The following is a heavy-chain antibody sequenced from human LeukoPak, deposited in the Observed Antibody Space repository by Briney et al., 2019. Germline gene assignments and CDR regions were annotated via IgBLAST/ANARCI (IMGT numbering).Heavy chain of an antibody. V-gene: IGHV3-7*04. Sequence: GGSLRLSCAASGFTFSGYWMTWVRQAPGKGLEWVANIKQDGSDKNYVDSVKGRFTISRDNAKNSLYLQMNSLRAEDTAVYYCARGLLAAAGIDYWGQGALVTVSS. CDR1: GFTFSGYW. D-gene: IGHD6-13*01. J-gene: IGHJ4*02. CDR3: ARGLLAAAGIDY. CDR2: IKQDGSDK.